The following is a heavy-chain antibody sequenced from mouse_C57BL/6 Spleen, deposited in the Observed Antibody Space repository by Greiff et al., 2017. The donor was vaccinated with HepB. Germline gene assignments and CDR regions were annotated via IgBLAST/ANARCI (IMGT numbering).Heavy chain of an antibody. D-gene: IGHD1-1*01. Sequence: VQLQQSGPELVKPGASVKISCKASGYAFSSSWMNWVKQRPGKGLEWIGRIYPGDGDTNYNGKFKGKATLTADKSSSTAYMQLSSLTSEDSAVYFCARAYGSSYPFDYWGQGTTLTVSS. V-gene: IGHV1-82*01. CDR3: ARAYGSSYPFDY. CDR2: IYPGDGDT. J-gene: IGHJ2*01. CDR1: GYAFSSSW.